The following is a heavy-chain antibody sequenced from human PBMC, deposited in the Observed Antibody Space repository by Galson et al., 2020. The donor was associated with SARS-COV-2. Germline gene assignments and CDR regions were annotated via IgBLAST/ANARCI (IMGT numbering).Heavy chain of an antibody. D-gene: IGHD3-22*01. CDR3: ARAGITMIVVVSQFDP. CDR2: TYYSGST. V-gene: IGHV4-31*03. Sequence: SETLSLTCTVSGCSIISGGYYWSWIRQHPGKGLEWIGYTYYSGSTYYNPSLKTRVNISVDTSKNQFSLKLSSVTAADTAVYYCARAGITMIVVVSQFDPWGQGTLVTVSS. CDR1: GCSIISGGYY. J-gene: IGHJ5*02.